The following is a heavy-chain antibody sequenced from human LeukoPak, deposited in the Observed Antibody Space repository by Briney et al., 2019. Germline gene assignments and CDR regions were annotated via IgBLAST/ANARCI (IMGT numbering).Heavy chain of an antibody. CDR3: ARDSSGWSKNY. D-gene: IGHD6-19*01. J-gene: IGHJ4*02. V-gene: IGHV3-30*03. CDR2: TSFDGSYK. CDR1: GFTFSSYG. Sequence: TGGSLRLSCAAFGFTFSSYGMHWVRQAPGKGLEWVAMTSFDGSYKNYADSVKGRFTISRDNSKNMMYLQMNSLRAEDTAVYYCARDSSGWSKNYWGQGTLVTVSS.